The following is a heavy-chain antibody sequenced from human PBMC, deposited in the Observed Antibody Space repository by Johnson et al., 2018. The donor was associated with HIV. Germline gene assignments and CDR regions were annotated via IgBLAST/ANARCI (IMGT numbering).Heavy chain of an antibody. J-gene: IGHJ3*02. V-gene: IGHV3-9*01. Sequence: VQLVESGGGLVQPGRSLRLSCAASGFTFDDYAMHWVRQTPGKGLEWVSGISWNRGDFAYADSVKGRFTISRDKAKNSLYLQMNSLRAEDTAVYCCAKARSGGPGALDSWGQGTMVTVSS. CDR2: ISWNRGDF. D-gene: IGHD6-19*01. CDR1: GFTFDDYA. CDR3: AKARSGGPGALDS.